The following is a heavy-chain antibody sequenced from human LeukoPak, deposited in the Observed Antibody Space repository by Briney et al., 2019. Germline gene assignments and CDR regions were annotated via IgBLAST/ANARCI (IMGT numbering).Heavy chain of an antibody. CDR2: ILYDGSNK. V-gene: IGHV3-30*03. J-gene: IGHJ4*02. D-gene: IGHD2-2*01. Sequence: GGSLRLSCSASGFTSTFTFSDSAMCWLRQAPGKGLEWVAAILYDGSNKYYADSVKGRFTISRDNSKNTLYLQMDSLSAEDTAVYYCVSDFCSTITGCHENYWGQGTLVTVSS. CDR3: VSDFCSTITGCHENY. CDR1: GFTSTFTFSDSA.